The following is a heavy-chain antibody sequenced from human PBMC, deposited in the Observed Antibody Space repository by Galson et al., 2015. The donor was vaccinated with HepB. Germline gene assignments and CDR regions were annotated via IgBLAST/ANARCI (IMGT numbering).Heavy chain of an antibody. CDR3: AKDLGGHSSGWYNDY. Sequence: SLRLSCAASGFTFSSYAMSWVRQAPGKGLEWVSAISGSGGSTYYADSVKGRFTISRDNSKNTLYLQMNSLRAEDTAVYYCAKDLGGHSSGWYNDYWGQGTLVTVSS. CDR1: GFTFSSYA. V-gene: IGHV3-23*01. D-gene: IGHD6-19*01. CDR2: ISGSGGST. J-gene: IGHJ4*02.